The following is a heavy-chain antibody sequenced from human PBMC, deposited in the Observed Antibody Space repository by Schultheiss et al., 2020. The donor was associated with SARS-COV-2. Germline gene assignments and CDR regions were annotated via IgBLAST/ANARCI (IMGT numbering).Heavy chain of an antibody. V-gene: IGHV3-48*03. CDR2: ISSSGSTI. CDR1: GFTFSSYE. D-gene: IGHD6-13*01. CDR3: ARDPGGIAAAGTVDY. Sequence: GGSLRLSCAASGFTFSSYEMNWVRQAPGKGLEWVSYISSSGSTIYYADSVKGRFTISRDNAKNSLYLQMNSLRAEDTAVYYCARDPGGIAAAGTVDYWGQGTLVTVSS. J-gene: IGHJ4*02.